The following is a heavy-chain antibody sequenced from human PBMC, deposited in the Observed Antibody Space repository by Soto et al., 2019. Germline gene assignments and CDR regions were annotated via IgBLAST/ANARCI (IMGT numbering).Heavy chain of an antibody. V-gene: IGHV4-39*07. CDR2: IYYSGST. Sequence: PSETLSLTCTVSGGSISSSSYYWGWIRQPPGKGLEWIGSIYYSGSTYYNPSLKSRVTISVDTSKNQFSLKLSSVTAADTAVYYCARVHSGYSYGLQFDYWGQGTLVTVSS. J-gene: IGHJ4*02. CDR3: ARVHSGYSYGLQFDY. D-gene: IGHD5-18*01. CDR1: GGSISSSSYY.